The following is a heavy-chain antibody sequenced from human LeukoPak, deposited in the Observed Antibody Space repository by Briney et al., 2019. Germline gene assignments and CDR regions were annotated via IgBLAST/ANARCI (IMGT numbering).Heavy chain of an antibody. J-gene: IGHJ4*02. CDR1: GGSISSNY. Sequence: SETLSLTCTVSGGSISSNYWSWIRQPPGKGLEWMGYIYYSGSTNYNPSRKSRVTISVDTSNNQSSLKLSSVTAADTAVYYCARLRFDSSAVDYWGQGTLVTVSS. D-gene: IGHD3-22*01. V-gene: IGHV4-59*08. CDR2: IYYSGST. CDR3: ARLRFDSSAVDY.